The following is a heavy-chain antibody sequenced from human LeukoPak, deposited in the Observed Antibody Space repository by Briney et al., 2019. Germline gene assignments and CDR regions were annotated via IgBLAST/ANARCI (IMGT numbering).Heavy chain of an antibody. Sequence: PSETLSLTCTVSGGSISSSSYYWGWIRQPPGKGLEWIGSIYYSGSTYYNPSLKSRVTISVDTSKNQFSLKLSSVTAADTAVYYCARRAYDILTGSDAFDIWGQGTMFTVS. CDR3: ARRAYDILTGSDAFDI. D-gene: IGHD3-9*01. CDR1: GGSISSSSYY. CDR2: IYYSGST. V-gene: IGHV4-39*07. J-gene: IGHJ3*02.